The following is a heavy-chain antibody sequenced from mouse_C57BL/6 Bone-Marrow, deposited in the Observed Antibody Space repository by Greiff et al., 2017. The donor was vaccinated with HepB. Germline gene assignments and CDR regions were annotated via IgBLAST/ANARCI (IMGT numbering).Heavy chain of an antibody. CDR1: GFSLTSYG. Sequence: VHLVESGPGLVQPSQSLSITCTVSGFSLTSYGVHWVRQSPGKGLEWLGVIWSGGSTDYNAAFISRLSISKYNSKSQVFFKMNSLQADDTAIYYCARMGSNYYYAMDYWGQGTSVTVSS. J-gene: IGHJ4*01. CDR2: IWSGGST. V-gene: IGHV2-2*01. CDR3: ARMGSNYYYAMDY. D-gene: IGHD2-5*01.